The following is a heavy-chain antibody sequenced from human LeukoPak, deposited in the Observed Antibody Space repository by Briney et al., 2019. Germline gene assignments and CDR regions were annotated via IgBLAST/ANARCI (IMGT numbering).Heavy chain of an antibody. CDR1: GGSFSGHF. J-gene: IGHJ4*02. CDR2: INHSGST. CDR3: ASLSTVTTTFDY. Sequence: TSETLSLTCAGYGGSFSGHFWSWVRQSPGKGLEWIGEINHSGSTNYNPSLKRRVTISVDTSKKLFSLNLTSVTAADTAVYYCASLSTVTTTFDYWGQGTLVTVSS. V-gene: IGHV4-34*01. D-gene: IGHD4-17*01.